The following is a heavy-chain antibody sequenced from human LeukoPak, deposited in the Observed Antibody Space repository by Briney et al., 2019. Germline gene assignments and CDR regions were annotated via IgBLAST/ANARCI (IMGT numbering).Heavy chain of an antibody. CDR2: IYSGGST. J-gene: IGHJ4*02. CDR1: GFTVSNNY. V-gene: IGHV3-66*01. Sequence: PGGSLRLSCAASGFTVSNNYMSWVRQAPGKGLEWVSVIYSGGSTYYADSVKGRFTLSRDNSKNTLYLQMNSLRAEDTAVYYCARGVKTAAGDYWGQGTLVTVSS. D-gene: IGHD6-13*01. CDR3: ARGVKTAAGDY.